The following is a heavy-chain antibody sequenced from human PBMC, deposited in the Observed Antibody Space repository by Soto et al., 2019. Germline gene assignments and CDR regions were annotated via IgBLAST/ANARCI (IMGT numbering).Heavy chain of an antibody. Sequence: SETLSLTCAVYAGSFSHDYWNWIRQSPGKGLEWIGKIKHSGSSNYSPSLRSRGSISVDMSKSQFSLGLTSVTAADTAVYYCARGGSSDWQVALDIWGQATMVTVSS. D-gene: IGHD6-19*01. CDR2: IKHSGSS. V-gene: IGHV4-34*01. CDR3: ARGGSSDWQVALDI. CDR1: AGSFSHDY. J-gene: IGHJ3*02.